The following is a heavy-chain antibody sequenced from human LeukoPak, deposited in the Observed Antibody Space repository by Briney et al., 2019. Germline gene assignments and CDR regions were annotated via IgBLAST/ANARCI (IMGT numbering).Heavy chain of an antibody. CDR3: ARLVIP. V-gene: IGHV4-59*01. CDR2: IYSTGGA. J-gene: IGHJ5*02. CDR1: GGSITGYY. Sequence: SETLSLTCTVSGGSITGYYWNWIRQPPGKGLEWIGYIYSTGGATYNMSLRSRATISVDTSRNQFSLKLSSVTAADTAVYYCARLVIPWGQGILVTVSS. D-gene: IGHD3-10*01.